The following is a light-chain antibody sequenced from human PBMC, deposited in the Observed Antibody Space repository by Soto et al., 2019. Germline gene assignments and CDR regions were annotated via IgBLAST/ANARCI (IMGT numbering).Light chain of an antibody. Sequence: QSALTQPPSASGSPGQSVTISCTGTSSDIGDNYVSWYQQHPGEAPKLIIYEVSLRPSGVPDRFSGSKSGNTASLTVSGLQTEDEADYYCSAYAGSNNFVFGSGTKVTVL. CDR1: SSDIGDNY. J-gene: IGLJ1*01. V-gene: IGLV2-8*01. CDR3: SAYAGSNNFV. CDR2: EVS.